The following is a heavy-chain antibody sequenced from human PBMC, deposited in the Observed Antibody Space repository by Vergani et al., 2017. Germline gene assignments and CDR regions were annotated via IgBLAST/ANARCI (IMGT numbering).Heavy chain of an antibody. CDR1: GGSFSTGGQS. D-gene: IGHD3-3*01. CDR2: IYTSGST. Sequence: QVQLQESGPGLVKPSQTLSLTCTVSGGSFSTGGQSWTWLRQSAGKGLEWIGRIYTSGSTNYNPSLKSRVTMSVDTSKNQFSLKLSSVTAADTAVYYCARDVTIFGVGLGHQTRYYYYMDVWGKGTTVTVSS. J-gene: IGHJ6*03. CDR3: ARDVTIFGVGLGHQTRYYYYMDV. V-gene: IGHV4-61*02.